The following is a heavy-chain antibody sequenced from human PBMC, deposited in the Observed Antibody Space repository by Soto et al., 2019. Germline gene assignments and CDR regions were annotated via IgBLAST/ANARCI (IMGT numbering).Heavy chain of an antibody. CDR1: GGTFSSYT. V-gene: IGHV1-69*02. D-gene: IGHD3-22*01. CDR3: SSITHDSSGYYADY. CDR2: IIPILGIA. J-gene: IGHJ4*02. Sequence: QVQLVQSGAEVKKPGSSVKVSCKASGGTFSSYTISWVRQAPGQGLEWMGRIIPILGIANYAQKFQGRVTITADKSTGTAYMELSSLRAEDTAVYYCSSITHDSSGYYADYWGQGTLVTVSS.